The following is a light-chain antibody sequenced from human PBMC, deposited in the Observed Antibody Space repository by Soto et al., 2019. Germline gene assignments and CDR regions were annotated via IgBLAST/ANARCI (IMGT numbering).Light chain of an antibody. CDR2: KAS. CDR1: QSMSSW. J-gene: IGKJ1*01. V-gene: IGKV1-5*03. CDR3: QQYQSYSH. Sequence: DIQMIQSPSTLSASVGDKVTITCRASQSMSSWLAWYQQKPGKAPKLLIYKASILESGVPSRFSGSGSGTEFTLTISSLQPDDFATYYCQQYQSYSHFGQGTKVEIK.